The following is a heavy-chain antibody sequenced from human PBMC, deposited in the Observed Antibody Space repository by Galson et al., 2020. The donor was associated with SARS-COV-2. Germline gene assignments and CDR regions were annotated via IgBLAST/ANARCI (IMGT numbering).Heavy chain of an antibody. V-gene: IGHV1-2*02. CDR3: ATGDYGVS. CDR2: INPYSGDT. Sequence: ASVKVSCKASGFTITDYYINWVRQAPGQGLEWVGWINPYSGDTDQAQNFQGRVTMTSDTTINTAYMELISLRSDDTAIYYCATGDYGVSWGQGTLITVSS. D-gene: IGHD4-17*01. J-gene: IGHJ4*03. CDR1: GFTITDYY.